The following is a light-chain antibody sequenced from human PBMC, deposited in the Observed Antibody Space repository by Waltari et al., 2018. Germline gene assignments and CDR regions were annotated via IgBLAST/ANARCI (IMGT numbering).Light chain of an antibody. J-gene: IGKJ5*01. Sequence: DIVMTQSPDSLAVSLGERATINCKSSQSVLSSSNNKNYLTWYQQKPGQPPKLLIYWASIRESGVPDRFSGSGSGTDFTLTISSLQAEDVAVYYCQQDYSTPPITFGQGTRLEIK. CDR3: QQDYSTPPIT. CDR2: WAS. CDR1: QSVLSSSNNKNY. V-gene: IGKV4-1*01.